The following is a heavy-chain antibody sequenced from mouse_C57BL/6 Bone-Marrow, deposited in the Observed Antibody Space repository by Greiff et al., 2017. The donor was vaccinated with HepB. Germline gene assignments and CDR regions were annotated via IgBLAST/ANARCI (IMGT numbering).Heavy chain of an antibody. D-gene: IGHD2-1*01. CDR1: GFSLTSYG. Sequence: VMLVESGPGLVQPSQSLSITCTVSGFSLTSYGVHWVRQSPGKGLEWLGVIWRGGSTDYNAAFMSRLSITKDNSKSQVFFKMNSLQADDTAIYYCAKKEDGNYDWYFDVWGIGTTVTVSS. V-gene: IGHV2-5*01. CDR2: IWRGGST. J-gene: IGHJ1*03. CDR3: AKKEDGNYDWYFDV.